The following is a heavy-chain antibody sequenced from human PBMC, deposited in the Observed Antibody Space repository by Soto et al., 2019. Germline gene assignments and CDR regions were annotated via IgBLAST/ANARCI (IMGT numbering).Heavy chain of an antibody. J-gene: IGHJ3*02. Sequence: GGSLRLSCAASGFTFDDYAMHWVRQAPGKGLEWVSGISWNSGSIGYADSVKGRFTISRDNAKNSLYLQMNSLRAEDTALYYCAKDMDRRQLWLRDAFDIWGQGTMVSVSS. CDR1: GFTFDDYA. CDR2: ISWNSGSI. CDR3: AKDMDRRQLWLRDAFDI. V-gene: IGHV3-9*01. D-gene: IGHD5-18*01.